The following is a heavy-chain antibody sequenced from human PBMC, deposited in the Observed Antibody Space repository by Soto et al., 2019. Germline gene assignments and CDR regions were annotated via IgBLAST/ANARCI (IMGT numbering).Heavy chain of an antibody. CDR1: GFTFNNYG. Sequence: PXGSLRLCCAASGFTFNNYGMHWVRQAPGRGLDGVAVIWYDGSHESYADSVKGRFTISRDNSKNTLYLQMNSLRAEDTAVYYCARDRYSYDSRAYQGVDWYFDLWGRGTLVTVSS. J-gene: IGHJ2*01. D-gene: IGHD3-22*01. CDR3: ARDRYSYDSRAYQGVDWYFDL. V-gene: IGHV3-33*01. CDR2: IWYDGSHE.